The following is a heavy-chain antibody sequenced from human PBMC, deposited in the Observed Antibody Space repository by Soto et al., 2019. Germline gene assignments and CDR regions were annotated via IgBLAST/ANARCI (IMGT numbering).Heavy chain of an antibody. CDR2: ISYDGSNK. CDR1: GFTFSSYA. V-gene: IGHV3-30-3*01. J-gene: IGHJ4*02. Sequence: QVQLVESGGGVVQPGRSLRLSCAASGFTFSSYAMHWVRQAPGKGLEWVAVISYDGSNKYYADSVKGRFTISRDNSKNTLYLQMNSLRAEDTAVYYCARPWYSSGWFDYWGQGTLVTVSS. D-gene: IGHD6-19*01. CDR3: ARPWYSSGWFDY.